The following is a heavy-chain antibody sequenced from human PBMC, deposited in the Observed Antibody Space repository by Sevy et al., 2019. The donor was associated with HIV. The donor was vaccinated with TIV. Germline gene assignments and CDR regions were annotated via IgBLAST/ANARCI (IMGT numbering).Heavy chain of an antibody. D-gene: IGHD2-15*01. CDR2: ISYDGSNK. Sequence: GGSLRLSCAASGFTFSSYAMHWVRQAPGKGLEWVAVISYDGSNKYYADSVKGRFTISRDNSKNTLYLQMNSLRAEDTAVYYGPREGGSTFWVEVAARSYYFDYWGQGTLVTVSS. CDR3: PREGGSTFWVEVAARSYYFDY. CDR1: GFTFSSYA. V-gene: IGHV3-30-3*01. J-gene: IGHJ4*02.